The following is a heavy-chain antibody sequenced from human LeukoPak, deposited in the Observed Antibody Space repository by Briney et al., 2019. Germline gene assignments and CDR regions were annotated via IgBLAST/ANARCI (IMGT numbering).Heavy chain of an antibody. CDR1: GYTFTSYC. CDR3: ARVPSLRFLEWSRARFDP. D-gene: IGHD3-3*01. CDR2: INPSGGST. J-gene: IGHJ5*02. Sequence: ASVKVSCKASGYTFTSYCMHWVRQAPGQGLEWMGIINPSGGSTSYAQKFQGRVTITRNTSISTAYMELSSLRSEDTAVYYCARVPSLRFLEWSRARFDPWGQGTLVTVSS. V-gene: IGHV1-46*01.